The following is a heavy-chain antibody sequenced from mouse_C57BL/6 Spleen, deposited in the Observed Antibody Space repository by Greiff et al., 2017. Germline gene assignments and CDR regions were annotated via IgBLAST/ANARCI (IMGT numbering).Heavy chain of an antibody. Sequence: VQLQQSGAELVKPGASVKMSCKASGYTFTSYWITWVKQRPGQGLEWIGDIYPGSGSTNYNEKFKSKATLTVYTSSSTAYMQLISLTSEDSAVYYCSRSTMVTRYFDYWGQGTTLTVSS. V-gene: IGHV1-55*01. D-gene: IGHD2-2*01. CDR2: IYPGSGST. J-gene: IGHJ2*01. CDR3: SRSTMVTRYFDY. CDR1: GYTFTSYW.